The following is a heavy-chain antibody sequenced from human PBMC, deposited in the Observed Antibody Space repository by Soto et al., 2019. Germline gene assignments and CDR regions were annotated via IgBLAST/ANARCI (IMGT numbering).Heavy chain of an antibody. V-gene: IGHV1-69*06. CDR1: GGTFSSYA. CDR2: IIPIFGTA. CDR3: ASLRGDTCMGLIDY. J-gene: IGHJ4*01. D-gene: IGHD5-18*01. Sequence: ASVNVSFKASGGTFSSYAISWVRQAPGQGLELMGGIIPIFGTANYAQKFQGRVTIKADKSTRTAYMELSSLRSEGTAVYYCASLRGDTCMGLIDYGGHGTLVTVSS.